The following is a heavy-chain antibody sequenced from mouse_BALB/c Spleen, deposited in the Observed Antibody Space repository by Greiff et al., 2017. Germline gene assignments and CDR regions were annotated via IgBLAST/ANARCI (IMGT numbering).Heavy chain of an antibody. CDR1: GFTFSSYT. D-gene: IGHD2-1*01. Sequence: EVHLVESGGGLVKPGGSLKLSCAASGFTFSSYTMSWVRQTPEKRLEWVATISSGGGNTYYPDSVKGRFTISRDNAKNNLYLQMSSLRSEDTALYYCARRYGNYVYFDYWGQGTTLTVSS. CDR2: ISSGGGNT. V-gene: IGHV5-9*03. CDR3: ARRYGNYVYFDY. J-gene: IGHJ2*01.